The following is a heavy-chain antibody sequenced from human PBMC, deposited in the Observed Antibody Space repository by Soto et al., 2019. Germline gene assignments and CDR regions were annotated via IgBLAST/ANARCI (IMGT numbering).Heavy chain of an antibody. CDR2: ISTYNGNT. Sequence: QVQLVQSGAEVKKPGASVKVSCKASGYTFTTYDISWVRQAPGPGLEWMGRISTYNGNTKYPQSLQGRLTMTTDTATTTAYMELRSLRSDDTAVYYCARDPYHVLMLNAPNLYGMDFCCQGTTVIVSS. CDR1: GYTFTTYD. D-gene: IGHD2-8*01. J-gene: IGHJ6*02. V-gene: IGHV1-18*01. CDR3: ARDPYHVLMLNAPNLYGMDF.